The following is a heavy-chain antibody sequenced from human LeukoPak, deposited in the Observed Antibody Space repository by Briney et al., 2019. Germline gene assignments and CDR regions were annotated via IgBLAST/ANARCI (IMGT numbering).Heavy chain of an antibody. V-gene: IGHV1-18*01. CDR1: GYTFTSYG. CDR3: ARDLVGIVGASRYFGY. D-gene: IGHD1-26*01. CDR2: ISAYNANT. Sequence: ASVKVSCKASGYTFTSYGISWVRQAPGQGLEWMGWISAYNANTNYAQKFQGRVTMTTDTSTSTAYMELSSLRSEDTAVYYCARDLVGIVGASRYFGYWGQGTLVTVSS. J-gene: IGHJ4*02.